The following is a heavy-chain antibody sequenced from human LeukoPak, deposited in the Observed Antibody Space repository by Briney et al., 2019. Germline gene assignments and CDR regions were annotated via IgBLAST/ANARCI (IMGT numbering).Heavy chain of an antibody. CDR1: GGTFSSYA. Sequence: SVKVSCKASGGTFSSYAISWVRQAPGQGLEWMGGIIPIFGTANYAQKFQGRVTITTDESTSTAYMELSSLRSEDTAVYYCACGYSSSWYEGQLGDIVVVIAATPFDYWGQGTLVTVSS. CDR2: IIPIFGTA. CDR3: ACGYSSSWYEGQLGDIVVVIAATPFDY. J-gene: IGHJ4*02. V-gene: IGHV1-69*05. D-gene: IGHD2-15*01.